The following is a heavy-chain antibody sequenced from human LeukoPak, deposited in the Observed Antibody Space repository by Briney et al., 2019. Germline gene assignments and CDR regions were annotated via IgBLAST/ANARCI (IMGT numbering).Heavy chain of an antibody. CDR1: GGSISSYY. V-gene: IGHV4-59*08. D-gene: IGHD1-26*01. Sequence: PSETLSLTCTVSGGSISSYYWSWIRQPPGKGLEWIGHIYHSGSTNYNPSLKSRVTISADTSKNQFSLNLSSVTAADTAVYHCARHTTYRDYFDYWGQGTLVTASS. CDR3: ARHTTYRDYFDY. CDR2: IYHSGST. J-gene: IGHJ4*02.